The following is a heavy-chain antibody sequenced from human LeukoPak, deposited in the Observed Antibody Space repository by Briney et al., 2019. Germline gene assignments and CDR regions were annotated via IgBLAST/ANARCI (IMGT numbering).Heavy chain of an antibody. D-gene: IGHD2-21*02. J-gene: IGHJ3*02. CDR2: ISSSSSYI. V-gene: IGHV3-21*01. CDR3: GGVTRDAFDI. Sequence: GGSLRLSCVASGFAFSRYGMNWVRQAPGKGLEWVSSISSSSSYIYYADSVKGRFTISRDNAKNSLYLQMNSLRAEDTAVYYCGGVTRDAFDIWGQGTMVTVSS. CDR1: GFAFSRYG.